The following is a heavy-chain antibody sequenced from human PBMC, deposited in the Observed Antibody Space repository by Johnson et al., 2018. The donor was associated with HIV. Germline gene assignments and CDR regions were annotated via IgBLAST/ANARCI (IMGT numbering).Heavy chain of an antibody. D-gene: IGHD6-19*01. V-gene: IGHV3-30*03. CDR2: ISYDGSNK. Sequence: QVQLVESGGGLVKPGGSLRLSCAASGFTVSSNYMSWVRQAPGKGLEWVAVISYDGSNKYYADSVKGRFTISRDNSKNTLYLQMNSLRAEDTAVYYCARVSCSTIAVAGHPFDIWGQGTMVTVSS. CDR1: GFTVSSNY. CDR3: ARVSCSTIAVAGHPFDI. J-gene: IGHJ3*02.